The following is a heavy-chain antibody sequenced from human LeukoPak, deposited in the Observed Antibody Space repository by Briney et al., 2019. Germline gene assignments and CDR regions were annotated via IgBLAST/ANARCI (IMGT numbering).Heavy chain of an antibody. Sequence: GASVKVSCKASGGTFSSYAISWVRQAPGQGLEWMGGIIPLFGTANYAQKFQGRVTITADESTSTAYMELSSLRSEDTAVYYCARDYGSGTLFDYWGQGTLVTVSS. V-gene: IGHV1-69*13. CDR2: IIPLFGTA. CDR3: ARDYGSGTLFDY. CDR1: GGTFSSYA. J-gene: IGHJ4*02. D-gene: IGHD3-10*01.